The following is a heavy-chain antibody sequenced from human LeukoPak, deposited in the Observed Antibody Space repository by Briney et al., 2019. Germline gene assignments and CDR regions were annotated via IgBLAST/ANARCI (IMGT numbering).Heavy chain of an antibody. D-gene: IGHD3-22*01. CDR1: GGSISSGGYS. CDR2: IYHSGST. Sequence: SQTLSLTCAVSGGSISSGGYSWRWIRQPPGKGLEWIGYIYHSGSTYYNPSLKSRVTISVDRSKNQFSLKLSSVTAADTAVYYCARGWFAGDSSGYYHYYFDYWGQGTLVTVSS. J-gene: IGHJ4*02. V-gene: IGHV4-30-2*01. CDR3: ARGWFAGDSSGYYHYYFDY.